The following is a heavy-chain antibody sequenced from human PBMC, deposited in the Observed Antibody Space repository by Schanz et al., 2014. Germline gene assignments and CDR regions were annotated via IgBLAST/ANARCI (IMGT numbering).Heavy chain of an antibody. CDR1: GFTFGDYA. Sequence: EVQLLESGGGLVQPGGSLRLSCAASGFTFGDYAMTWVRQAPGKGLEWVSFIYIGGNTYYADSVKGRFTISRDNSKNTVYLQMNSLRAEDTAVYYCAKDAPYPFDLWGRGTLITVSS. V-gene: IGHV3-23*01. J-gene: IGHJ2*01. CDR3: AKDAPYPFDL. CDR2: FIYIGGNT.